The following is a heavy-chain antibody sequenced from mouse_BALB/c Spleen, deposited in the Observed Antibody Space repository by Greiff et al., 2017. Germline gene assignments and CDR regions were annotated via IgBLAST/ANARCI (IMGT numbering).Heavy chain of an antibody. D-gene: IGHD1-1*01. V-gene: IGHV3-2*02. CDR3: ARCYYGSNWYFDV. CDR1: GYSITSDYA. CDR2: ISYSGST. Sequence: EVMLVESGPGLVKPSQSLSLTCTVTGYSITSDYAWNWIRQFPGNKLEWMGYISYSGSTSYNPSLRSRISITRDTSKNQFFLQLNSVTTEDTATYYCARCYYGSNWYFDVWGAGTTVTVSS. J-gene: IGHJ1*01.